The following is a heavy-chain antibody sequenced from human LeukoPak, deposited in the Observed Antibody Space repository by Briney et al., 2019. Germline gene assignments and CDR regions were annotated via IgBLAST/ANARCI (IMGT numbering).Heavy chain of an antibody. D-gene: IGHD3-10*02. CDR3: ARDAVLFRQSFDY. Sequence: HPGGSLRLSCEASGFTFSSYWMHWVRQAPGKGLMWVSRIYSDEGSRNYADSVRGRFTISRNNPKNTLYLQMDRLRAEDTAVYYSARDAVLFRQSFDYWGQGTLVTVSP. CDR1: GFTFSSYW. J-gene: IGHJ4*02. V-gene: IGHV3-74*01. CDR2: IYSDEGSR.